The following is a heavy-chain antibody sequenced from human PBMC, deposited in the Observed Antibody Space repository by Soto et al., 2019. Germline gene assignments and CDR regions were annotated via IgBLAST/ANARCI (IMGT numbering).Heavy chain of an antibody. CDR3: ARSPIDDYSDSSGYYYYYGMDV. J-gene: IGHJ6*02. Sequence: PSETLSLTCTVSGGSISSGDYYWSWIRQPPGKGLEWIGYSYYSGSTYYNPSHKSRVTISVDTSKNQFSLKLSSVTAADTAVYYCARSPIDDYSDSSGYYYYYGMDVWGQGTTVTVSS. CDR2: SYYSGST. CDR1: GGSISSGDYY. D-gene: IGHD3-22*01. V-gene: IGHV4-30-4*08.